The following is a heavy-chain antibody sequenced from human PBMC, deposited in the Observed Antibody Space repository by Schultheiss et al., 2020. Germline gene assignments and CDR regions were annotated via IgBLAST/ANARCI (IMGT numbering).Heavy chain of an antibody. Sequence: ASVKVSCKASGGTFSSYTINWVRQATGQGLEWMGWMNPNSGNTGYAQKFQGRVTMTRNTSISTAYMELSSLRSEDTAVYYCARVGPLYSGGSFESNWGQGTLVTVSS. J-gene: IGHJ4*02. CDR3: ARVGPLYSGGSFESN. D-gene: IGHD2-15*01. CDR1: GGTFSSYT. V-gene: IGHV1-8*02. CDR2: MNPNSGNT.